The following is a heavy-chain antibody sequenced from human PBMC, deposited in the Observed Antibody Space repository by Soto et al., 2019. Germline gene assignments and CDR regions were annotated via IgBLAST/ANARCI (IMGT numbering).Heavy chain of an antibody. J-gene: IGHJ4*02. CDR3: ARVGAYCGGDCYGRDFDY. CDR2: IYYSGST. Sequence: PSETLSLTCTVSGGSISSGDYYWSWIRQPPGKGLEWIGYIYYSGSTYYNPSLKSRVTISVDTSKNQFSLKLSSVIAADTAVYYFARVGAYCGGDCYGRDFDYWGQGTLVTVSS. V-gene: IGHV4-30-4*01. D-gene: IGHD2-21*02. CDR1: GGSISSGDYY.